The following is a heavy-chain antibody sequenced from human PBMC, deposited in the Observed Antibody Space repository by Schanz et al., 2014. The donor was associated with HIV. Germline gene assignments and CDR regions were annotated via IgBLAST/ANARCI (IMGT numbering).Heavy chain of an antibody. J-gene: IGHJ5*01. Sequence: QVQLVQSGAAVKKPEASVKVSCKASGYTFNDYFIHWIRQAPGQGLEWMGWIKPNDGGTKSAQKFLGRVTMTRDSSIIPACMELTRLTSYDTTVYYCARSRFQLQWFDSWGQGTLVTVSS. CDR1: GYTFNDYF. D-gene: IGHD2-2*01. CDR3: ARSRFQLQWFDS. V-gene: IGHV1-2*02. CDR2: IKPNDGGT.